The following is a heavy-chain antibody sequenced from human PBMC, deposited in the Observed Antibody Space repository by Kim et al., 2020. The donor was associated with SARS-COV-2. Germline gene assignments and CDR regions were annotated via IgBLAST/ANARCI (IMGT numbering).Heavy chain of an antibody. CDR1: GGSISSGGYY. D-gene: IGHD2-2*01. J-gene: IGHJ5*02. CDR3: ARARYCSSTSCRNWFDP. Sequence: SETLSLTCTVSGGSISSGGYYWSWIRQHPGKGLEWIGYIYYSGSTYYNPSLKSRVTISVDTSKNQFSLKLSSVTAADTAVYYCARARYCSSTSCRNWFDPWGQGTLVTVSS. V-gene: IGHV4-31*03. CDR2: IYYSGST.